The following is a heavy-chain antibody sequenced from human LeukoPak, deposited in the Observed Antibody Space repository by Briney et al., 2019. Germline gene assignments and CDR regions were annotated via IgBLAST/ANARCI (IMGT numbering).Heavy chain of an antibody. V-gene: IGHV1-69*05. CDR3: ARSGPAAIFSGGPNWFDP. CDR2: IIPIFGTA. CDR1: GGTFSSYA. J-gene: IGHJ5*02. D-gene: IGHD2-2*02. Sequence: GSSVKVSCKASGGTFSSYAISWVRQAPGQGLEWMEGIIPIFGTANYAQKFQGRVTITTDESTSTAYMELSSLRSEDTAVYYCARSGPAAIFSGGPNWFDPWGQGTLVTVSS.